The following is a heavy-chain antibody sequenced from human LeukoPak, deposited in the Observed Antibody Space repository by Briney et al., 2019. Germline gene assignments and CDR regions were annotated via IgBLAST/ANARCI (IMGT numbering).Heavy chain of an antibody. V-gene: IGHV3-64D*09. Sequence: GGSLRLSCSASGFTFSSYAMHWVRQAPGKGLEYVSAISSNGGSTYYADSVKGRFTISRDNSKNTLYLQMSSLRAEDTAVYYCVKTLGYSSSGGEIWGQGTLVTVSS. D-gene: IGHD6-6*01. CDR1: GFTFSSYA. CDR3: VKTLGYSSSGGEI. CDR2: ISSNGGST. J-gene: IGHJ4*02.